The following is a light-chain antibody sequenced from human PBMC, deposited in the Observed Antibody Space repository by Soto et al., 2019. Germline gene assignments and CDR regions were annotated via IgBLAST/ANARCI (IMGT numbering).Light chain of an antibody. Sequence: EIVMTQSPATLSVPPGERATLSCRASQSVSTNFAWYQQRPGQAPRLLFYGASIRAPAVPARFTASGSGTEFTLTISSLQSEDFAVYYCQQYNTWPRTFGQGTKVEIK. V-gene: IGKV3-15*01. CDR1: QSVSTN. CDR3: QQYNTWPRT. J-gene: IGKJ1*01. CDR2: GAS.